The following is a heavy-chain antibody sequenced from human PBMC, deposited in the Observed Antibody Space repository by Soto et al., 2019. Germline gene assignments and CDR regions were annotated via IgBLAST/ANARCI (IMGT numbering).Heavy chain of an antibody. CDR3: ARMVIGVAATRGSYYYYYGMDV. V-gene: IGHV4-34*01. J-gene: IGHJ6*02. CDR1: GGSFCGYY. D-gene: IGHD2-15*01. CDR2: INHSGST. Sequence: SDTLSLTCAVYGGSFCGYYWGWIRQPPGNGLEWIGEINHSGSTNYNPSLKSRVTISVDTSKNQFSLKLSSVTAADTAVYYCARMVIGVAATRGSYYYYYGMDVWGQGTTVT.